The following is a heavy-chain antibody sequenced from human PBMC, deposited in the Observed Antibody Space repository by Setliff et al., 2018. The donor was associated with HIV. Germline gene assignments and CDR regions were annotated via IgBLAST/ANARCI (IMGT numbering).Heavy chain of an antibody. D-gene: IGHD4-17*01. CDR1: GGSIKSYY. J-gene: IGHJ4*02. CDR3: AREIYGGNSRPFDY. Sequence: SETLSLTCTVSGGSIKSYYWSWIRQAPGKGLEWIGYIYYNGNANYNPSLKSRITISVDTSKNQFSLKLTSVTAADTAVYYCAREIYGGNSRPFDYWGQGTLVTVSS. CDR2: IYYNGNA. V-gene: IGHV4-59*01.